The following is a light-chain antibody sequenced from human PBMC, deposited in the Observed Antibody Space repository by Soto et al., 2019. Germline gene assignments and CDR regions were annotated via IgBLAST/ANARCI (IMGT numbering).Light chain of an antibody. Sequence: EIVLTQSPGTLSLSPGERATLSCRASQSVSSSYLAWYRQKPGQAPRLLIYGASSRATGIPDRFSGSGSGTDFTLTISRLEPEDFAVYYCQQYGSSPGTFGGGTKVDIK. CDR1: QSVSSSY. CDR3: QQYGSSPGT. J-gene: IGKJ4*01. CDR2: GAS. V-gene: IGKV3-20*01.